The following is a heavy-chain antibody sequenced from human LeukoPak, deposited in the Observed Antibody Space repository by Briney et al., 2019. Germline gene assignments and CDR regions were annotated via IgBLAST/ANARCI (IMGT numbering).Heavy chain of an antibody. CDR1: GYTFTAFY. J-gene: IGHJ4*02. CDR3: ARDLRRAASDF. Sequence: ASVKVSCKTSGYTFTAFYIHWVRQAPGQGLVWMGWIKPKSGGTDDAEKFQGRGTMSKDASISTDYMELSRLKTDDTAVYYCARDLRRAASDFWGQGTLVTVSS. V-gene: IGHV1-2*02. CDR2: IKPKSGGT. D-gene: IGHD5/OR15-5a*01.